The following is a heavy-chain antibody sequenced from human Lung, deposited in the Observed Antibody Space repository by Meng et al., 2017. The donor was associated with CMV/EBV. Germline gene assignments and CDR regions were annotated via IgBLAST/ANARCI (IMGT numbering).Heavy chain of an antibody. D-gene: IGHD3-3*01. CDR3: ARDKSGPFTIPYYYYVMDV. CDR2: ISSSGDII. J-gene: IGHJ6*02. CDR1: GFTFRSYE. V-gene: IGHV3-48*03. Sequence: SCAASGFTFRSYEMNWVRQAPGMGLEWVSYISSSGDIIYYADSVKGRFSISRDNAKNSLYLQMSSLRADDTAVYYCARDKSGPFTIPYYYYVMDVXGQGXTVTVSS.